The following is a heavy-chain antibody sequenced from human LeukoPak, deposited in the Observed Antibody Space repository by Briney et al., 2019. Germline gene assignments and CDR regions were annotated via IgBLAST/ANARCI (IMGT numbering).Heavy chain of an antibody. CDR1: GFTFSGYG. Sequence: GGSLRLSCAASGFTFSGYGMHWVRQAPGKGLEWVAFIRYDGSNEYYADSVKGRFTISRDKSKNTLSLQMNGLRVEDTAVYYCAKIMPPGRIRFYSYYMDVWGKGTTVTVS. J-gene: IGHJ6*03. CDR2: IRYDGSNE. CDR3: AKIMPPGRIRFYSYYMDV. V-gene: IGHV3-30*02. D-gene: IGHD2-15*01.